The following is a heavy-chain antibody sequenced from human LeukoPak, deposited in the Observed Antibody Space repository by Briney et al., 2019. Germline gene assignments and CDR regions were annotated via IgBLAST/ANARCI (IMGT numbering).Heavy chain of an antibody. V-gene: IGHV4-59*08. Sequence: SETLSLTCTASGGSISSYYWSWIRQPPGKGLEWIGYIYYSGSANYNPSLKSRVTISVDTSKNQFSLNLSSVTAADTAVYYCARHPHIAAAVDSWGQGTLVTVSS. CDR1: GGSISSYY. D-gene: IGHD6-13*01. J-gene: IGHJ4*02. CDR3: ARHPHIAAAVDS. CDR2: IYYSGSA.